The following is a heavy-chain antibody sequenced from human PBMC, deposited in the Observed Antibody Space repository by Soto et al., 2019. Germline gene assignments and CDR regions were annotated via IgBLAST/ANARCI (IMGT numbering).Heavy chain of an antibody. CDR3: ARQRITMVRGVPPFDY. J-gene: IGHJ4*02. D-gene: IGHD3-10*01. CDR2: IYPGDSDT. V-gene: IGHV5-51*01. Sequence: GESLKISCKGSGYSFTSYWIGWVRQMPGKGLEWMGIIYPGDSDTRYSPSFQGQVTISADKSISTAYLQWSSLKASDTAMYYCARQRITMVRGVPPFDYWGQGTLVTVS. CDR1: GYSFTSYW.